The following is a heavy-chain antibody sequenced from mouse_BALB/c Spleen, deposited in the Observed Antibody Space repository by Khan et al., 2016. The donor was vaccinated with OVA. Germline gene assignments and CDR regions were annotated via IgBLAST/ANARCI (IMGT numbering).Heavy chain of an antibody. Sequence: FQLQQSWAELAKPGASVKLSCKASGYTFTNYWMHWVLQRPGQGLEWIGYINPSTGYTEYNQKFKDKATFTADKSSSTPYMQLSSLTSEDSAVFYCVNHGSSSAWFTYWGQGNLVTVSA. CDR3: VNHGSSSAWFTY. CDR1: GYTFTNYW. CDR2: INPSTGYT. J-gene: IGHJ3*01. D-gene: IGHD1-1*01. V-gene: IGHV1-7*01.